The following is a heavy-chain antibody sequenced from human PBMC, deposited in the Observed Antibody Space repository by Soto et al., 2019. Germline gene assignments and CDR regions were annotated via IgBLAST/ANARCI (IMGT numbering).Heavy chain of an antibody. CDR3: ARSGPVSRVTMDRYYGMDV. CDR2: ISSSSSYI. Sequence: GGSLRLSCAASGFTFSSYSMNWVRQAPGKGLEWVSSISSSSSYIYYADSVKGRFTISRDNAKNSLYLQMNSLRAEDTAVYYCARSGPVSRVTMDRYYGMDVWGQRTSVTVSS. V-gene: IGHV3-21*01. J-gene: IGHJ6*02. CDR1: GFTFSSYS. D-gene: IGHD3-10*01.